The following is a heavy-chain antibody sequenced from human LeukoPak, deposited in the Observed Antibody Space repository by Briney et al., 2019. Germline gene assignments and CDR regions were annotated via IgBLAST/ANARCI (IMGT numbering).Heavy chain of an antibody. Sequence: PSETLSLTCTVSGGSISSGGYYWSWIRQHPGKGLEWIGYIYYSGSTYYNPSLKSRVTISVDTSKNQFSLKLSSVTAADTAVYYCASSSSWYRSSGRYFDSWGQGTLVTVSS. D-gene: IGHD6-13*01. V-gene: IGHV4-31*03. J-gene: IGHJ4*02. CDR3: ASSSSWYRSSGRYFDS. CDR1: GGSISSGGYY. CDR2: IYYSGST.